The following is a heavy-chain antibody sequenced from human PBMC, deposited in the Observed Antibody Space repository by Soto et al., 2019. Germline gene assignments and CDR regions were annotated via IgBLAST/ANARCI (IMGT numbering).Heavy chain of an antibody. CDR2: ISAYNGNT. D-gene: IGHD3-22*01. J-gene: IGHJ3*02. CDR3: ARDATIDSSVFLTVTLAFVI. CDR1: GYTFTSYG. Sequence: GASVKVSCKASGYTFTSYGISWVRQAPGQGLEWMGWISAYNGNTNYAQKLQGRVTMTTDTSTSTAYMELRSLRSDDTAVYYCARDATIDSSVFLTVTLAFVIWGQGTMVTVSS. V-gene: IGHV1-18*04.